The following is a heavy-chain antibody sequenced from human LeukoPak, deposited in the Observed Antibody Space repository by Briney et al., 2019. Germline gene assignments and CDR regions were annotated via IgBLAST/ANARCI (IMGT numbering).Heavy chain of an antibody. CDR1: GFTFTTYS. D-gene: IGHD2-15*01. CDR3: AKAGAVVVVAAKYFDY. J-gene: IGHJ4*02. Sequence: GGSLRLSCAASGFTFTTYSMTWVRQAPGKGLEWVSSITATSTSMYYADSVRGRFTISRDNAENSLYLQMNSLRAEDTAVYYCAKAGAVVVVAAKYFDYWGQGTLVTVSS. V-gene: IGHV3-21*04. CDR2: ITATSTSM.